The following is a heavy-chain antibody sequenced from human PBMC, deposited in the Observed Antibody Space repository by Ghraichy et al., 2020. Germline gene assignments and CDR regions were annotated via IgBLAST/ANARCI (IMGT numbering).Heavy chain of an antibody. D-gene: IGHD4/OR15-4a*01. CDR1: GFTFSSYS. V-gene: IGHV3-48*01. Sequence: GGSLRLSCAASGFTFSSYSMNWVRQAPGKGLEWVSYISSSSSTIYYADSVKGRFTISRDNAKNSLYLQMNSLRAEDTAVYYCATRLSRSLAEYFQHWGQGTLVTVSS. J-gene: IGHJ1*01. CDR3: ATRLSRSLAEYFQH. CDR2: ISSSSSTI.